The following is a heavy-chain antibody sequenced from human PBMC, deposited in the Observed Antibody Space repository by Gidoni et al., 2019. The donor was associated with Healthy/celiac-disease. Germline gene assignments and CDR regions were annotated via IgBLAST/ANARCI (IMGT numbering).Heavy chain of an antibody. V-gene: IGHV4-31*03. CDR2: IYDSGST. Sequence: QVQLQESGPGLVKPSQTLSLTCPVSGASISSGGYYWSWIRQPPGKGLVWIGYIYDSGSTYYNPSLQSRVTISVDTSKNQFSLKLSSVTAADTALYYCAIECHGDHYFDYWGQGTLVTVSS. D-gene: IGHD4-17*01. CDR3: AIECHGDHYFDY. J-gene: IGHJ4*02. CDR1: GASISSGGYY.